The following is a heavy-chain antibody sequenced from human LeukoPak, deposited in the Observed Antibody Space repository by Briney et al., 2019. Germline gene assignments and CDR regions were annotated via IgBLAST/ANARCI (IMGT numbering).Heavy chain of an antibody. Sequence: GSLRLSCAASGLTFSIYAMTWVRQAPEKGLEWVSAISGSGGGTYYADSVKGRFTISRDNSKNTLYLQMNSLRAEDTAVYYCAKEGDFWDLDYWGQGTLVTVSS. J-gene: IGHJ4*02. D-gene: IGHD3-3*01. CDR3: AKEGDFWDLDY. CDR1: GLTFSIYA. V-gene: IGHV3-23*01. CDR2: ISGSGGGT.